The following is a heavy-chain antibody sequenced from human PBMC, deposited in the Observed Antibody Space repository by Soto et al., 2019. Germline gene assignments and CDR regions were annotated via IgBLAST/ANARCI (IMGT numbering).Heavy chain of an antibody. D-gene: IGHD1-1*01. Sequence: GGSLRLSCAASGFTFSSYAMTWVSQAPGKGLEWVSTLSGSGGSTYYAASVKGRFTISRDNSKDTLYLEMNSLRGEDTAVYFCARQQGPGTPYYYAMDVWGQGTAVTVSS. CDR2: LSGSGGST. CDR3: ARQQGPGTPYYYAMDV. V-gene: IGHV3-23*01. J-gene: IGHJ6*02. CDR1: GFTFSSYA.